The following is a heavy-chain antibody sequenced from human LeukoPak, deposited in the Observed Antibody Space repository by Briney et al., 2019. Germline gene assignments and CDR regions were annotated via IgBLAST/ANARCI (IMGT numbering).Heavy chain of an antibody. CDR2: ISGSGGST. D-gene: IGHD3-3*01. J-gene: IGHJ3*02. V-gene: IGHV3-23*01. Sequence: PGGSLRLSCAASGFTFSSYAMSWVRQAPGKGLEWVSAISGSGGSTYYADSVKGRFTISRDNSKNTLYLQMNSLRAEDTAVYYCAKDSPPGYYDFWSDAFDIWGQGTMVTVSS. CDR3: AKDSPPGYYDFWSDAFDI. CDR1: GFTFSSYA.